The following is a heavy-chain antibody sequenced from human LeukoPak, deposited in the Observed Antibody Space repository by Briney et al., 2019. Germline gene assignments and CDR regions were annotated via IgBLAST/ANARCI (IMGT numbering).Heavy chain of an antibody. J-gene: IGHJ4*02. CDR2: IYTSGST. Sequence: SETLSLTCTVSGDFISRYYGSWIRQPAGEALEWIGRIYTSGSTNYNPSLKSRVTMSVDTSKNQFSLKLSSVTAADTAVYYCARETAAGTGYWGQGTLVTVSS. D-gene: IGHD6-13*01. CDR3: ARETAAGTGY. CDR1: GDFISRYY. V-gene: IGHV4-4*07.